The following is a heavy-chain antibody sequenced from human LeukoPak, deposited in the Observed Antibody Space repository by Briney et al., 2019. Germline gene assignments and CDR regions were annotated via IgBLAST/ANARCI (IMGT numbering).Heavy chain of an antibody. Sequence: SETLSLTCTVSGGSISSGSYYWSWIRQPPGKGLEWIGYIYYSGSTNYNPSLKSRVTISVDTSKNQFSLKLSSVTAADTAVYYCAVRVQESWFDPWGQGTLVTVSS. CDR3: AVRVQESWFDP. CDR2: IYYSGST. J-gene: IGHJ5*02. CDR1: GGSISSGSYY. D-gene: IGHD6-19*01. V-gene: IGHV4-61*01.